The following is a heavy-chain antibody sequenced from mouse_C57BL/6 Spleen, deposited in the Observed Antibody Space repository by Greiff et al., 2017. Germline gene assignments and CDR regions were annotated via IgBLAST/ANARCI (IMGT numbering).Heavy chain of an antibody. J-gene: IGHJ1*03. CDR2: ISYSGST. CDR3: AREGIYDGYYGYFDV. Sequence: EVKLEESGPGMVKPSQSLSLTCTVTGYSITSGYDWHWIRHFPGNKLEWMGYISYSGSTNYNPSLKSRISITHDTSKNHFFLKLNSVTTEDTATYYCAREGIYDGYYGYFDVWGTGTTVTVSS. V-gene: IGHV3-1*01. D-gene: IGHD2-3*01. CDR1: GYSITSGYD.